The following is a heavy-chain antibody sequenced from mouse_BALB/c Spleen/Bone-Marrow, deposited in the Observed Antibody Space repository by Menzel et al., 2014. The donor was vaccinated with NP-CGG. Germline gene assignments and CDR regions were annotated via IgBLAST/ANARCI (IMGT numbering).Heavy chain of an antibody. CDR2: VNPSNGRT. CDR1: GYTSTNYW. Sequence: VKLQESGAELVKPGASVKLSGKASGYTSTNYWMHWVKQRPGQGLEWIGEVNPSNGRTNYNEKFKSKATLTVDKSSSTAYMQLSSLTSEDSAVYYCASPHLRNYAMDYWGQGTSVTVSS. CDR3: ASPHLRNYAMDY. D-gene: IGHD1-1*01. J-gene: IGHJ4*01. V-gene: IGHV1S81*02.